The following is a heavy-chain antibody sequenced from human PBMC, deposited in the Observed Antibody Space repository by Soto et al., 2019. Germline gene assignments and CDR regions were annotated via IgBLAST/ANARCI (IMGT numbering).Heavy chain of an antibody. CDR2: TYYRSKWYN. Sequence: SQTLSLTCAISGDSVSSNSAAWNWIRQSPSRGLEWLGRTYYRSKWYNDYAVSVKSRITINPDTSKNQFSLQLNSVTPEDTAVYYCARDPYYDFWSGYRPYYYYYGMDVWGQGTTVTVSS. CDR3: ARDPYYDFWSGYRPYYYYYGMDV. CDR1: GDSVSSNSAA. V-gene: IGHV6-1*01. D-gene: IGHD3-3*01. J-gene: IGHJ6*02.